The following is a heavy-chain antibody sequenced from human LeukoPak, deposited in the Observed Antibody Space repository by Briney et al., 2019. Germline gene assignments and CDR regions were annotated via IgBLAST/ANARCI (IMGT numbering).Heavy chain of an antibody. CDR2: INHSGST. J-gene: IGHJ5*02. CDR3: ARGGMGSSHNWFDP. CDR1: GGSFSGYY. D-gene: IGHD6-13*01. V-gene: IGHV4-34*01. Sequence: PSETLSLTCAVYGGSFSGYYWSWIRQPPGKGLEWIGEINHSGSTNYNPSLKSRVTISVDTSKNQFSLKLSSVTAADTAVYYCARGGMGSSHNWFDPWAREPWSPSPQ.